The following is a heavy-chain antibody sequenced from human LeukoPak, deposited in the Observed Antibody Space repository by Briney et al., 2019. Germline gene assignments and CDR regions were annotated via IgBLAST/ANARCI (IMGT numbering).Heavy chain of an antibody. Sequence: ASVKVSCKASGGTFSSYSVSWVRQAPGQGPEWMGTIIPMFGTTKYPQKFQDRVTMTTDESTTTVYMELSGVRSEDTAVYYCARPMSGRWLEPPFDFWGQGTLVTVSS. CDR2: IIPMFGTT. CDR1: GGTFSSYS. J-gene: IGHJ4*02. D-gene: IGHD5-24*01. V-gene: IGHV1-69*05. CDR3: ARPMSGRWLEPPFDF.